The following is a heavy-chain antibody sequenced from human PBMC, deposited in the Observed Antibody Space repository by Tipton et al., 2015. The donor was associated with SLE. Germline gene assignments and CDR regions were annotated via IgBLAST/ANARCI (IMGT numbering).Heavy chain of an antibody. V-gene: IGHV3-23*01. J-gene: IGHJ5*02. D-gene: IGHD3-10*01. Sequence: SLRLSCAASGFTFSSYAMSWVRQAPGKGLEWVSAISGSGGSTYYADSVKGRFTISRDNSKNTLYLQMNSLRAEDTAVYYCAKSNRRITMVQGERSEYNWFDPWGQGTLVTVSS. CDR1: GFTFSSYA. CDR2: ISGSGGST. CDR3: AKSNRRITMVQGERSEYNWFDP.